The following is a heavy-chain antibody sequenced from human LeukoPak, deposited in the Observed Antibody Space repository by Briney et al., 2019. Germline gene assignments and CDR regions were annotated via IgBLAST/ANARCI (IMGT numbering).Heavy chain of an antibody. CDR1: GFTFTDYW. J-gene: IGHJ6*03. CDR2: IKQDGSEK. D-gene: IGHD1-26*01. Sequence: GGSLRLSCAASGFTFTDYWMNRVRQAPGKGLEWVANIKQDGSEKYYVDSVKGRFTISRDNPKNSLYLQMNTLRPEDTAVYYCARNPGGSLLYYYYYYMDVWGKGTTVTVSS. CDR3: ARNPGGSLLYYYYYYMDV. V-gene: IGHV3-7*03.